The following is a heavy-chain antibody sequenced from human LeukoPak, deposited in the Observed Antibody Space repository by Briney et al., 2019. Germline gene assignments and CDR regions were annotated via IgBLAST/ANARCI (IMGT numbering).Heavy chain of an antibody. V-gene: IGHV3-30*02. CDR2: IRYDEFNK. Sequence: GPSLRLSCAASGFTFSNYGIHWVRQAPGKGLEWVASIRYDEFNKYYADSLKGRFTISRDNSKNTLYLQMNSLGAEDTAVYYCAKKTIVGATVDAFDIWGQGTMVIVSS. CDR3: AKKTIVGATVDAFDI. D-gene: IGHD1-26*01. CDR1: GFTFSNYG. J-gene: IGHJ3*02.